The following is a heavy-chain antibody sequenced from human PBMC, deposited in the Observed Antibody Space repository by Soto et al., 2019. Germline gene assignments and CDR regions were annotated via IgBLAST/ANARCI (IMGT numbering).Heavy chain of an antibody. V-gene: IGHV1-24*01. CDR3: ASWDDFWSGYLVNGFDP. CDR1: GYTLTELS. J-gene: IGHJ5*02. Sequence: ASVKVSCKVSGYTLTELSMHWVRQAPGKGLEWMGGFDPEDGETIYAQKFQGRVTMTEDTSTDTAYMELSSLRSEDTAVYYCASWDDFWSGYLVNGFDPWGQGTLVTVSS. D-gene: IGHD3-3*01. CDR2: FDPEDGET.